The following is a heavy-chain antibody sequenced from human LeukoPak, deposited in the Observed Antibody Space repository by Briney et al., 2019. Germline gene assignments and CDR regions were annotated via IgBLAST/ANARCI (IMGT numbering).Heavy chain of an antibody. CDR2: IYHSGST. Sequence: SETLSLTCAVSGYSISSGYYWGWIRQPPGKGLEWIGSIYHSGSTYYNPSLKSRVTISVDTSKNQFSLKLSSVTAADTAVYYCASQYYYDSSGYYLDYWGRGTLVTVSS. J-gene: IGHJ4*02. CDR1: GYSISSGYY. CDR3: ASQYYYDSSGYYLDY. D-gene: IGHD3-22*01. V-gene: IGHV4-38-2*01.